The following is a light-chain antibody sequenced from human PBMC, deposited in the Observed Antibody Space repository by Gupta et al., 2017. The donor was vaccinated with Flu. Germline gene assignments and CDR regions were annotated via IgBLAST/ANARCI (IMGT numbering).Light chain of an antibody. V-gene: IGKV3-11*01. CDR1: QSVSSH. Sequence: EIVLTQSPATLSLSPGERATLSCRASQSVSSHLAWYQQKPGQAPRLLNYDASNRATGIPARFSGSGSGTDFTLTISSLEPEDFAVYYCQQRSNWPPTWTFGQGTKVEIK. CDR2: DAS. CDR3: QQRSNWPPTWT. J-gene: IGKJ1*01.